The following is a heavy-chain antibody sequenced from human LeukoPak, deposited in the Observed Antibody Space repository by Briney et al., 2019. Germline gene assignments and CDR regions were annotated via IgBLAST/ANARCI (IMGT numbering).Heavy chain of an antibody. CDR3: VTYYFDSSGPKKNY. D-gene: IGHD3-22*01. J-gene: IGHJ4*02. Sequence: SETLSLTRTVSGGSISSGGYYWSWIRQHPGKGLEWIGYIYYSGSTYYNPSLKSRVTISVDTSKNQFSLKLSSVTAADTAVYYCVTYYFDSSGPKKNYWGQGTLVTVSS. V-gene: IGHV4-31*03. CDR1: GGSISSGGYY. CDR2: IYYSGST.